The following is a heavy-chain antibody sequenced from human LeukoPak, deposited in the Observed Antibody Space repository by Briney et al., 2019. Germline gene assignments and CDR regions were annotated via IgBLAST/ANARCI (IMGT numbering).Heavy chain of an antibody. CDR3: ARRYCTGTSCLDT. D-gene: IGHD2-2*01. J-gene: IGHJ3*02. CDR1: GYSFTSYW. V-gene: IGHV5-51*01. Sequence: GESLKISCKGSGYSFTSYWIGWVRQMPGKGLEWMGIIYPGDSDTRYSPSFQGQVTISADKSISAAYLQWSSLKASDTSMYYCARRYCTGTSCLDTWGQGTMVTVSS. CDR2: IYPGDSDT.